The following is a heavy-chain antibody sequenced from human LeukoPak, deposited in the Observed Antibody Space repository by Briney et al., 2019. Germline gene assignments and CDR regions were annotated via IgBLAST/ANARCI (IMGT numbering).Heavy chain of an antibody. CDR1: GGSISSGGYS. Sequence: SQTLSLTCAVSGGSISSGGYSWSWIRQPPGKGLEWIGYIYHSGSTYYNPSLKSRVTISVDRSKNQFPLKLSSVTAADTAVYYCARGYRGDAFDIWGQGTMVTVSS. CDR3: ARGYRGDAFDI. CDR2: IYHSGST. J-gene: IGHJ3*02. V-gene: IGHV4-30-2*01. D-gene: IGHD1-26*01.